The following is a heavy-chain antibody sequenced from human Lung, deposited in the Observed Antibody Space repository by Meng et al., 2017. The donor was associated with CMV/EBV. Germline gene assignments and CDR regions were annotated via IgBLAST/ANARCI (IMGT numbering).Heavy chain of an antibody. J-gene: IGHJ5*02. Sequence: SVKVSXKASGGAFSSLTIGWVRQAPGQGLEWMGRIVPKLHITDYAQKFQGRVTFSAVESTNTAYMELISLRSEDTAVYYCARVLPGYSNSWYWCEPWGPGTXVNGAS. CDR3: ARVLPGYSNSWYWCEP. CDR1: GGAFSSLT. V-gene: IGHV1-69*10. CDR2: IVPKLHIT. D-gene: IGHD5-18*01.